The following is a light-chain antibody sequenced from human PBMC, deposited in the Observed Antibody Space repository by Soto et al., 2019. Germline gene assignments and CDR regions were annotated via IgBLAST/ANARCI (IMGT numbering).Light chain of an antibody. Sequence: QSVLTQPPSVSGTPGQRVTISCSGSSSNIGRNHVYWYQQLPGTAPKVVIYSNNQRPSGVPDRFSGSKSGTSASLAISGLRSEDEADYHCAAWDDSLDGVVFGGGTKLTVL. CDR1: SSNIGRNH. J-gene: IGLJ2*01. V-gene: IGLV1-47*02. CDR3: AAWDDSLDGVV. CDR2: SNN.